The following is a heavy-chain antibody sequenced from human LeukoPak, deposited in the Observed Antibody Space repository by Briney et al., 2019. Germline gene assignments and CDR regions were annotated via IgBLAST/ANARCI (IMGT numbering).Heavy chain of an antibody. Sequence: PGGSLRLSCAASGFIVSSNYMTWVRQAPGKGLEWVSLIYSSGDTFYTDSVKGRFTISRDNSKSTLYLQMNSLRADDTAVYYCAKDRGDYDPEYFQNWGQGTLVTVSS. CDR3: AKDRGDYDPEYFQN. J-gene: IGHJ1*01. CDR2: IYSSGDT. CDR1: GFIVSSNY. V-gene: IGHV3-66*01. D-gene: IGHD4-17*01.